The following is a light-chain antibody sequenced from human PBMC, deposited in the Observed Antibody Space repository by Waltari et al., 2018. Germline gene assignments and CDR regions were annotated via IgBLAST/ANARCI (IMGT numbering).Light chain of an antibody. CDR1: QDIRKN. V-gene: IGKV1-33*01. CDR2: DAS. J-gene: IGKJ4*01. CDR3: QQYANVPLT. Sequence: DXQMTQSPSSLSASVGDRVTITCQASQDIRKNLNWFQQKPGKAPQVLIFDASNSQAPVPSRFSGSGSGTDFAFSISSLQPEDIGTYYCQQYANVPLTFGGGTRVEIK.